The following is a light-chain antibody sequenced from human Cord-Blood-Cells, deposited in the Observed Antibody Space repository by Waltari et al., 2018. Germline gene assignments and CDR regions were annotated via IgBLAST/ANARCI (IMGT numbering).Light chain of an antibody. CDR2: EGS. Sequence: QSALTQPASVSGSPGQSITISCTGTSSDVGSYNLVSWYQQHPGKAPQLMIYEGSKRPSGVSNRFYCSKSGNTASLTISVLQAEDEADYYCCSYAGSSTYVFGTGTKVTVL. V-gene: IGLV2-23*01. CDR3: CSYAGSSTYV. CDR1: SSDVGSYNL. J-gene: IGLJ1*01.